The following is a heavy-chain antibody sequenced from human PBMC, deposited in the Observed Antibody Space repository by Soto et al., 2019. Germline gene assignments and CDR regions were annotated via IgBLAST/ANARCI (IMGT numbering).Heavy chain of an antibody. CDR2: INHSGST. D-gene: IGHD4-4*01. V-gene: IGHV4-34*01. CDR3: ARDSHTVTPDY. CDR1: GGSISDYY. Sequence: SETLSLTCTVSGGSISDYYWSWIRQPPGKGLEWIGEINHSGSTNYNPSLKSRVTISVDTSKNQFSLKLSSVTAADTAVYYCARDSHTVTPDYWGQGTLVTVSS. J-gene: IGHJ4*02.